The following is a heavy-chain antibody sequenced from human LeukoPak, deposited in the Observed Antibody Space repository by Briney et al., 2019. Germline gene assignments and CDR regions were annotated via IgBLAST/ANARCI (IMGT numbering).Heavy chain of an antibody. CDR1: GFTFSSYG. CDR2: ISGGGGST. CDR3: AKYVYSGYDFVLNGWFDP. D-gene: IGHD5-12*01. J-gene: IGHJ5*02. V-gene: IGHV3-23*01. Sequence: GGTLRLSCAASGFTFSSYGMSWVRQAPGKGLEWVSVISGGGGSTYYADSVKGRFTISRDNFKNTLYLQMNSLRAEDTAVYYCAKYVYSGYDFVLNGWFDPWGQGTPVTVSS.